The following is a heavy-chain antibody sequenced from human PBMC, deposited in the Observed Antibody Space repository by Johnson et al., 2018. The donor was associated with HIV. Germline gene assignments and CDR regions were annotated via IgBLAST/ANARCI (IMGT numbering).Heavy chain of an antibody. D-gene: IGHD3-10*01. CDR3: TRDRDGVGVS. J-gene: IGHJ3*01. CDR2: ISYDGINK. CDR1: GFTFSSYG. Sequence: QVQLVESGGGVVQPGRSLRLSCAASGFTFSSYGMHWVRQAPGKGLEWVAVISYDGINKYYAESVKGRFTISRDNAKNTLYLQMNSLRAQDTAVYYCTRDRDGVGVSWGQGTMVTVYS. V-gene: IGHV3-30*03.